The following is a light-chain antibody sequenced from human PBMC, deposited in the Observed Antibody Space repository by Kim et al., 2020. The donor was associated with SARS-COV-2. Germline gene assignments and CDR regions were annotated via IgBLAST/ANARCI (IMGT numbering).Light chain of an antibody. CDR2: GAS. V-gene: IGKV3-15*01. CDR1: QSVSSN. Sequence: EIVMTQSPATLSVSPGERATLSCRANQSVSSNLAWYQQKPGQAPRLLIYGASTRATGIPARFSGSGSGTEFTLTISSLQSEDFAVYYCQQYNIWPRTFGQGTKL. J-gene: IGKJ2*01. CDR3: QQYNIWPRT.